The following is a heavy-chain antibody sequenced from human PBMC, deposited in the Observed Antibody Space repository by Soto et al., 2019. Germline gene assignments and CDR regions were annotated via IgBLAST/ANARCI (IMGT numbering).Heavy chain of an antibody. J-gene: IGHJ5*02. V-gene: IGHV1-69*13. CDR3: ARGITGTTLNWFDP. CDR2: IIPIFGTA. Sequence: SVKVSCKASGGTFSSYALSWVRQAPGQGLEWMGGIIPIFGTANYAQKFQGRVTITADESTSTAYMELSSLRSEDTAVYYCARGITGTTLNWFDPWGQGTLVTVSS. D-gene: IGHD1-7*01. CDR1: GGTFSSYA.